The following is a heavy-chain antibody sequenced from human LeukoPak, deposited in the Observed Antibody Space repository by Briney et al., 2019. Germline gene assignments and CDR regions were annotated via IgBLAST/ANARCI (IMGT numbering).Heavy chain of an antibody. CDR2: VFSDGSNR. CDR3: AKDAERGFDYSNSLEK. D-gene: IGHD4-11*01. Sequence: GGSLRLSCAASRFLFSHFGMHWVRQAPGKGLEWVAVVFSDGSNRYYADSVKGRFTVSRDNSQNMVYLQMNSLRPDDTAVYYCAKDAERGFDYSNSLEKWGQGTLVTVSS. V-gene: IGHV3-33*06. J-gene: IGHJ4*02. CDR1: RFLFSHFG.